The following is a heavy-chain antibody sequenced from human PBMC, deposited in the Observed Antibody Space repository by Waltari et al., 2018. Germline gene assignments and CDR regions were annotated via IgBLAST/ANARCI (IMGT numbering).Heavy chain of an antibody. Sequence: QVQLQESGPGLVKPSATLALTCTVSGGSIPSHYWSWIRQPPGKGLEWIANIYYTGSTNYNPSLKSRVTISVDTSKNQFSLILNSVTAADTAVYYCARALHDGDYHPFGYWGQGTLVTVSS. CDR3: ARALHDGDYHPFGY. V-gene: IGHV4-59*11. CDR2: IYYTGST. D-gene: IGHD4-17*01. CDR1: GGSIPSHY. J-gene: IGHJ4*02.